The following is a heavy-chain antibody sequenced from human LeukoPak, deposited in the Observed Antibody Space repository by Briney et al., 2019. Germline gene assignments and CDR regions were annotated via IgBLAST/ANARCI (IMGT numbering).Heavy chain of an antibody. D-gene: IGHD3-10*01. Sequence: ETLSLTCTVSGGSISSRTYYWGWIRQPPGKGLEWVSAISGSGGSTYSADSVKGRFTISRDNSKNTLYLQMNSLRAEDTAVYYCAKGGEAKWFGELIKTQNDYYMDVWGKGTTVTVSS. J-gene: IGHJ6*03. CDR1: GGSISSRTYY. CDR3: AKGGEAKWFGELIKTQNDYYMDV. V-gene: IGHV3-23*01. CDR2: ISGSGGST.